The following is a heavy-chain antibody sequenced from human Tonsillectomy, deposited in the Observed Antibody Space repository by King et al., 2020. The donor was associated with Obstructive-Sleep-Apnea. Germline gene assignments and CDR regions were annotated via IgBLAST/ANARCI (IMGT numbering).Heavy chain of an antibody. V-gene: IGHV4-39*07. J-gene: IGHJ6*02. CDR2: IYYSGST. CDR1: GGSISSSSYY. D-gene: IGHD3-10*01. CDR3: ARGSGSYYTNGLYYYYGMDV. Sequence: LQLQESGPGLVKPSETLSLTCTVSGGSISSSSYYWGWIRQPPGKGLEWIGSIYYSGSTYYNPSLKSRVTISVDTSKNQFSQKLSSVTAAATAVDYCARGSGSYYTNGLYYYYGMDVWGQGTTVTVSS.